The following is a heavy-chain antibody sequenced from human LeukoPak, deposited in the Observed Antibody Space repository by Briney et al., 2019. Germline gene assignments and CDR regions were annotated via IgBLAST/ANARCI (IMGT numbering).Heavy chain of an antibody. CDR2: IYSSGST. Sequence: PSETLSLTCTVSGGSISNYYWSWIRQPAGKGLEWIGRIYSSGSTNYNPSLKSRVTMSVNTSKNHFSLKLSSVTAAGTAVYYCARELGYCSGDSCSFYYYIDVWGKGTTVTISS. CDR1: GGSISNYY. D-gene: IGHD2-15*01. J-gene: IGHJ6*03. CDR3: ARELGYCSGDSCSFYYYIDV. V-gene: IGHV4-4*07.